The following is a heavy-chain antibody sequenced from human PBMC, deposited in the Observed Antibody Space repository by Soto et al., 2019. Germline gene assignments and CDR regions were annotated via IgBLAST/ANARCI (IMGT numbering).Heavy chain of an antibody. Sequence: PGGSLRLSCAASGFTFNNYGMHWVRQAPGKGLEWVALIWHDGSNKGYADSVKGRFTISRDNSKNTLYLQMNSLRAEDTAVYYCAKDILEYCGSGSYYNGYYYYGMDVWGQGTTVTVSS. CDR2: IWHDGSNK. CDR3: AKDILEYCGSGSYYNGYYYYGMDV. J-gene: IGHJ6*02. V-gene: IGHV3-30*02. CDR1: GFTFNNYG. D-gene: IGHD3-10*01.